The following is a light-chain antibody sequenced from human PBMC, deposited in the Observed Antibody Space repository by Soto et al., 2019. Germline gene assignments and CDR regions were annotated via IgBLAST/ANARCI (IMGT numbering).Light chain of an antibody. CDR2: AAS. V-gene: IGKV1-39*01. Sequence: DIQMTQSPSSLSASVGDRVTITCRASQSISSYLNWYQQKPGKAPKLLIYAASSLQSGVPSRFGGSGSGTDFTLIMSSLQPEDFATYYCQQSYSTPFTFGPGTKVDIK. J-gene: IGKJ3*01. CDR1: QSISSY. CDR3: QQSYSTPFT.